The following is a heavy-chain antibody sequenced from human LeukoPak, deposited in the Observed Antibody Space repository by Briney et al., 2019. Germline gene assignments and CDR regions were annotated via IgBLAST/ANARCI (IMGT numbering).Heavy chain of an antibody. J-gene: IGHJ4*02. CDR2: ISTYNANT. CDR3: ARVLSFGDYIWGSYRYYFDY. D-gene: IGHD3-16*02. CDR1: GYTFTSFG. Sequence: ASVKVSCKASGYTFTSFGISWVRQAPGQGLEWMGWISTYNANTNYAQNLQGRVTMTTDTSTSTSYMELRSLRSDDTAVYFCARVLSFGDYIWGSYRYYFDYWGQGTLVTVSS. V-gene: IGHV1-18*01.